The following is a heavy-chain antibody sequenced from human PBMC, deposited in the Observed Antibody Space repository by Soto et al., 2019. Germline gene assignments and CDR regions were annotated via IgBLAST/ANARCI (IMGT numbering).Heavy chain of an antibody. Sequence: GGSLRLSCTTSGFTFNTYGMHWVRQAPGKGLEWVAIIWYDGSNKYYADSVKGRFTISRDNSKNTLYLQMNSLRAEDTALYYCARADCTGAYCYSWPFNYGVAVWGQETPVLVYS. CDR2: IWYDGSNK. V-gene: IGHV3-33*08. J-gene: IGHJ6*01. CDR3: ARADCTGAYCYSWPFNYGVAV. CDR1: GFTFNTYG. D-gene: IGHD2-15*01.